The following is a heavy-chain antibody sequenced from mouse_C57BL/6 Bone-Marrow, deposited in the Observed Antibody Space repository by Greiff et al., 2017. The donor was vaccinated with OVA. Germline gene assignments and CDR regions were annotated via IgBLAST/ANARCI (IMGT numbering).Heavy chain of an antibody. CDR1: GYTFTSYW. CDR2: IDPSDSYT. CDR3: ARGYYEYDDYFDY. D-gene: IGHD2-4*01. Sequence: LQPGAELVKPGASVKLSCKASGYTFTSYWMQWVKQRPGQGLEWIGEIDPSDSYTNSNQKFKGKATLTVYTSSSTAYMQLSSLTSEDAAVYYCARGYYEYDDYFDYWGQGTTLTVSS. V-gene: IGHV1-50*01. J-gene: IGHJ2*01.